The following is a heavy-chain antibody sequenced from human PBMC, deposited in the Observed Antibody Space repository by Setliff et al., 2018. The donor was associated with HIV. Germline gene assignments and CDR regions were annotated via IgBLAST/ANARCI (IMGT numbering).Heavy chain of an antibody. D-gene: IGHD4-17*01. V-gene: IGHV4-38-2*01. J-gene: IGHJ4*02. CDR2: IYHNGIT. CDR3: ARRIYGNNPYFDY. Sequence: SETLSLTCCVSGYSISSGYYWGWIRQPPGKGLEWIGSIYHNGITYYNPSLKSRVTISVDTSQNQFSLKLSSVAAADTAIYYCARRIYGNNPYFDYWSQGTLVTVSS. CDR1: GYSISSGYY.